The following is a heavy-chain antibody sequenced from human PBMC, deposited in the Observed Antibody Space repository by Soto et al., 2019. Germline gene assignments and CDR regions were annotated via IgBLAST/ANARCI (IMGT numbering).Heavy chain of an antibody. J-gene: IGHJ6*02. Sequence: PGGSMRLSCAASEFTFDKYYMTWVRQAPGKGPEWVANIKPDGSEQYYVDSVKGRFTISRDNANNSLYLQMNNLRAEDTAVYFGARGNWNYYYVFNVWGQGTTVTVSS. CDR2: IKPDGSEQ. D-gene: IGHD1-20*01. CDR1: EFTFDKYY. V-gene: IGHV3-7*01. CDR3: ARGNWNYYYVFNV.